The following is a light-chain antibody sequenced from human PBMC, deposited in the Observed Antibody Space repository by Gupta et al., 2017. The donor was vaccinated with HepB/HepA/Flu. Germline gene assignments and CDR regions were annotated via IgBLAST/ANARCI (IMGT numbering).Light chain of an antibody. CDR3: QQYDSSPLT. CDR2: GAS. J-gene: IGKJ4*01. Sequence: EIVLTQSPGTLSLSPGERATLSCRASQSVSSSYLAWYQQKPGQAPRLLIYGASSRATGIPDRFSGSGSGTDFNLTISRLEPEDFAVYYCQQYDSSPLTSGGGTKVEIK. V-gene: IGKV3-20*01. CDR1: QSVSSSY.